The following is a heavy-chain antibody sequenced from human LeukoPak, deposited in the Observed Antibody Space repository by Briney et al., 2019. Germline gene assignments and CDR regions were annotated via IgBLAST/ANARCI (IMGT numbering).Heavy chain of an antibody. D-gene: IGHD3-22*01. CDR1: GFTFSSYG. CDR2: IWYDGSNK. J-gene: IGHJ4*02. CDR3: ARSRSSGYYYTGIDY. Sequence: PGGPLRLSCAPSGFTFSSYGRDRVRQAPGKGLVWVAVIWYDGSNKYDTDSVKGRFTISRDNSKNTLYLQMNSLRAEDTAVYYCARSRSSGYYYTGIDYWGQGTLVTVSS. V-gene: IGHV3-33*01.